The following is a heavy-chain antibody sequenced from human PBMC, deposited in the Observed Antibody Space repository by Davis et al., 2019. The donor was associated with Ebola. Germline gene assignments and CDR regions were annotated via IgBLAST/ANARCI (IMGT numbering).Heavy chain of an antibody. CDR3: ARPGYCSGGSCYYNWFDP. J-gene: IGHJ5*02. CDR2: IYDSGST. Sequence: SEPLSPTCILSGGSIRSSSYYWGGIRQPPGKGREWFGSIYDSGSTYYNPSLRSRVTISVDTSKNQFSLKLSSVTAADTAVYYCARPGYCSGGSCYYNWFDPWGQGTLVTVSS. D-gene: IGHD2-15*01. V-gene: IGHV4-39*01. CDR1: GGSIRSSSYY.